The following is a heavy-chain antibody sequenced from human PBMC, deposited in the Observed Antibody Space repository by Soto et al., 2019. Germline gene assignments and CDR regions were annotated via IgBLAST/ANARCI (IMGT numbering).Heavy chain of an antibody. J-gene: IGHJ4*02. V-gene: IGHV3-33*01. CDR2: IWYDGSNK. CDR1: GFTFSSYG. CDR3: ARSIAVAGKGEYYFDY. D-gene: IGHD6-19*01. Sequence: LRLSCAASGFTFSSYGMHWVRQAPGKGLEWVAVIWYDGSNKYYADSVKGRFTISRDNSKNTLYLQMNSLRAEDTAVYYCARSIAVAGKGEYYFDYWGQGTLVTVSS.